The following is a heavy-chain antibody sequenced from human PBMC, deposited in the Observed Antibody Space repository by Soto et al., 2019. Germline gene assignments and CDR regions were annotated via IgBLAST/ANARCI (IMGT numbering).Heavy chain of an antibody. D-gene: IGHD4-17*01. CDR1: GDSISSYNYH. Sequence: SQTLPLTCTPSGDSISSYNYHWTWTRQSPRKEPDWIGSGTTSYNPSLRSRGTISGDTSKNQLSLKMGSATAADTALYYCTTYGGYTGSFCCWGQRILVTASS. V-gene: IGHV4-39*01. CDR2: SGTT. CDR3: TTYGGYTGSFCC. J-gene: IGHJ4*02.